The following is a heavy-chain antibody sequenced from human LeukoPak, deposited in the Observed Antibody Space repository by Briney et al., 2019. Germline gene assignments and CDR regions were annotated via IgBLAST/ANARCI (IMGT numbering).Heavy chain of an antibody. V-gene: IGHV1-2*02. CDR2: INPNSGGT. Sequence: ASVKVSCKASGYTFTGYYMHWVRQAPGQGLEWMGWINPNSGGTNYAQKFQGRVTMTRDTSISTAYMELSRLRSDDTAVYYCAREDADRTVVAATGTDYWGQGTLVTVSS. CDR3: AREDADRTVVAATGTDY. D-gene: IGHD2-15*01. CDR1: GYTFTGYY. J-gene: IGHJ4*02.